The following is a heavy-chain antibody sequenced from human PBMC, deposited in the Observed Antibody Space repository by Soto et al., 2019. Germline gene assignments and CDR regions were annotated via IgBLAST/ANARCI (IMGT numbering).Heavy chain of an antibody. Sequence: QVHLVQSGVEVKTPGASVKVSCQASGYTFFTYDISWVRQAHGQGLEWMGCISTYSGDTKYAQKFQGRVTMTTDTSTTTAYLELRSLRSDDTAVYFCARHHGPTTSEYWFDPWGQGTLVTVSS. D-gene: IGHD5-12*01. V-gene: IGHV1-18*01. CDR3: ARHHGPTTSEYWFDP. CDR1: GYTFFTYD. J-gene: IGHJ5*02. CDR2: ISTYSGDT.